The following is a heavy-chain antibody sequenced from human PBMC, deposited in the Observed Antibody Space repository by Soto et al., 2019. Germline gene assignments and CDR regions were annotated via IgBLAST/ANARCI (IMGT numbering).Heavy chain of an antibody. CDR3: AKKVNSGPGSQYFVY. D-gene: IGHD3-10*01. Sequence: PGGSLRLSCAASGFTFSSYSMSWVRQAPGKGLEWVSGFRTSGDGGTTYYADSVKGRFTISRDNSKTMLFLQMNSLRAEDTAIYYCAKKVNSGPGSQYFVYWGQGTLVTVSS. CDR1: GFTFSSYS. J-gene: IGHJ4*02. V-gene: IGHV3-23*01. CDR2: FRTSGDGGTT.